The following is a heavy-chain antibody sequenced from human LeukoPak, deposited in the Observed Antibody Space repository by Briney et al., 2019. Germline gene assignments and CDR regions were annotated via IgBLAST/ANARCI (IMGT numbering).Heavy chain of an antibody. V-gene: IGHV3-30-3*01. CDR1: GFTFSSYA. Sequence: PGGSLRLSCAASGFTFSSYAMHWVRQAPGKGLEWVAVISYDGSNKYYADSVKGRFTISRDNSKNTLYLQMNSLRAEDTAVYYCARDRSSSGWSLSCYWGQGTLVTVSS. CDR3: ARDRSSSGWSLSCY. D-gene: IGHD6-19*01. J-gene: IGHJ4*02. CDR2: ISYDGSNK.